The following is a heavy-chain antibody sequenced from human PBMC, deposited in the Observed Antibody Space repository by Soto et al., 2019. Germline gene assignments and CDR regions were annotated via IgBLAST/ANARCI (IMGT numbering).Heavy chain of an antibody. CDR3: ARDLYCSGGSCYGWFDP. V-gene: IGHV1-69*08. J-gene: IGHJ5*02. CDR1: GGTFSSYT. Sequence: QVQLVQSGAEVKKPGSSVKVSCTASGGTFSSYTISWVRQAPGQGLEWMGRIIPILGIANYAQKFQGRVTITADKSTSTAYMELSSLRSEDTAVYYCARDLYCSGGSCYGWFDPWGQGTLVTVSS. D-gene: IGHD2-15*01. CDR2: IIPILGIA.